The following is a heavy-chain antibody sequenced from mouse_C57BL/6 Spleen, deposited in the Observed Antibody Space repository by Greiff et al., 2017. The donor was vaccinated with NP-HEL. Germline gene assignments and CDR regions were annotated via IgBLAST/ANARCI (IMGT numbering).Heavy chain of an antibody. CDR3: APGGDDAFAY. CDR1: GYTFTSYW. V-gene: IGHV1-74*01. J-gene: IGHJ3*01. CDR2: IHPSDSDT. Sequence: QVQLQQPGAELVKPGASVKVSCKASGYTFTSYWMHWVKQRPGQGLEWIGRIHPSDSDTNYNQKFKGKATLTVAKYSSPAYIQLSSLTSEDSAVYDCAPGGDDAFAYWGQGTLVTVSA. D-gene: IGHD2-13*01.